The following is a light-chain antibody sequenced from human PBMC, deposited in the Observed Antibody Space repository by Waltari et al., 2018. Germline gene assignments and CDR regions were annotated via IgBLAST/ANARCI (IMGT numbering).Light chain of an antibody. CDR3: CSFSGGNDLL. V-gene: IGLV2-8*01. CDR1: NSDIDNFQY. Sequence: QSALTQPPSASGPPGQSVTISCTGTNSDIDNFQYVSWYQQHPGKAPRLIIYDFTKRPSEVPNRFSGSKSVNMASLTVSYLQADDEADYFCCSFSGGNDLLFGGGTKLTVL. J-gene: IGLJ2*01. CDR2: DFT.